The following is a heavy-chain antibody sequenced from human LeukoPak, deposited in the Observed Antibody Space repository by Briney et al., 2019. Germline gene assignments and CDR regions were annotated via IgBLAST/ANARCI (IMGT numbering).Heavy chain of an antibody. Sequence: SETLSLTCAVSGYSISSGYYWGWIRQPPGKGLEWIGSIYHSGSTYYNPSLKSRVTISVDTSKYQFSLKLSSATAADTAVYYCARQGYDFWSGYPRDAFDIWGQGTMVTVSS. D-gene: IGHD3-3*01. J-gene: IGHJ3*02. V-gene: IGHV4-38-2*01. CDR1: GYSISSGYY. CDR3: ARQGYDFWSGYPRDAFDI. CDR2: IYHSGST.